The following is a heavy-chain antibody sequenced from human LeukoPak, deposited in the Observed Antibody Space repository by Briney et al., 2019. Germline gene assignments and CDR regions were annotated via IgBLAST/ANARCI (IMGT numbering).Heavy chain of an antibody. Sequence: PPETLSLTCAVYGGSFSGYYWSWVRQAPGKGLEWVSAISDTGNTYHADSVKGRFTISRDSSKNTLFLQMNRLRPEDAAVYYCAKAPVTTCRGAFCYPFDYWGLGTLVTVSS. CDR2: ISDTGNT. V-gene: IGHV3-53*01. CDR1: GGSFSGYY. J-gene: IGHJ4*02. CDR3: AKAPVTTCRGAFCYPFDY. D-gene: IGHD2-15*01.